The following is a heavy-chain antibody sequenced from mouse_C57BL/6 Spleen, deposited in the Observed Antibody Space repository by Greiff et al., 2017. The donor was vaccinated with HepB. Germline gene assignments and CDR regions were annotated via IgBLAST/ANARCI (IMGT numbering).Heavy chain of an antibody. CDR2: IDPENGDT. J-gene: IGHJ2*01. Sequence: EVKLMESGAELVRPGASVKLSCTASGFNIKDDYMHWVKQRPEQGLEWIGWIDPENGDTEYASKFQGKATITADTSSNTAYLQLSSLPSEDTAVYYCTTHYYGSSYGDYWGQGTTLTVSS. V-gene: IGHV14-4*01. CDR1: GFNIKDDY. D-gene: IGHD1-1*01. CDR3: TTHYYGSSYGDY.